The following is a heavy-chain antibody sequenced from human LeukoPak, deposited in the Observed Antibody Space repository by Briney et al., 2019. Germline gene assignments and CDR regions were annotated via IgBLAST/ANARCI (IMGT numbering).Heavy chain of an antibody. V-gene: IGHV2-70*01. CDR3: ARINYYGSSGYYDY. CDR2: IDWDEDK. CDR1: GSSLSSSGMC. Sequence: SGPPLVKPTQTLTLTCTFSGSSLSSSGMCVSWIRQPPGKALEWLAFIDWDEDKSYSTSLKTRLTVSKDTSKNQVVLTMTNMDPVDTATYYCARINYYGSSGYYDYWGQGTLVTVSS. D-gene: IGHD3-22*01. J-gene: IGHJ4*02.